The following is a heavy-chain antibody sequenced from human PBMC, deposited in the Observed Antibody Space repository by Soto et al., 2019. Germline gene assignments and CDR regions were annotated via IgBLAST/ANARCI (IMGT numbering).Heavy chain of an antibody. CDR3: ARVEMATIKGNAFDI. CDR2: INPSGGST. CDR1: GYTFTSYY. J-gene: IGHJ3*02. Sequence: QVQLVQSGAEVKKPGASVKVSCKASGYTFTSYYMYWVRQAPGQGLEWMGIINPSGGSTSYAQKFQGGVTMTRDTSTSTVYMELSSLRSEDTAVYYCARVEMATIKGNAFDIWGQGTMFTVSS. D-gene: IGHD5-12*01. V-gene: IGHV1-46*01.